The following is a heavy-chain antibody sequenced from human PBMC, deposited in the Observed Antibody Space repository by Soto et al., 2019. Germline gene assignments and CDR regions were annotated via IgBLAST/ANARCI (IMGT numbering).Heavy chain of an antibody. Sequence: QVQLMEAGGGVVQPGRSLRLSCAASGFTFSDSGMHWVRQAPGKGLELVALISFDGSSKYFSDSVKGRFTISRDNSKNSLYLHLTSLRPEDTSVYYCEKGTGYLEWLLGDQLDFWGQGTLVAVSS. D-gene: IGHD3-3*01. CDR1: GFTFSDSG. CDR2: ISFDGSSK. J-gene: IGHJ4*02. V-gene: IGHV3-30*18. CDR3: EKGTGYLEWLLGDQLDF.